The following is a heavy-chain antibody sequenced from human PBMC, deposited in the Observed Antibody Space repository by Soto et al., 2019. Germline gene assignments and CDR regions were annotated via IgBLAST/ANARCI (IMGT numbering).Heavy chain of an antibody. D-gene: IGHD6-13*01. V-gene: IGHV4-34*01. Sequence: SETLSLTCAVHVGSFSGYYWSWIRQPPGKGLEWIGEINHSGSATYNPSLKSRVTISVDTSKNQFSLKLSSVTAADTAVYYCASTHSSSWYPSFSDWFDTWGQGTLVTVSS. CDR1: VGSFSGYY. CDR3: ASTHSSSWYPSFSDWFDT. J-gene: IGHJ5*02. CDR2: INHSGSA.